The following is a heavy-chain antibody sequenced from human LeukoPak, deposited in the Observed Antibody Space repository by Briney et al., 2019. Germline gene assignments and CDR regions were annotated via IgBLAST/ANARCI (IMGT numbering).Heavy chain of an antibody. CDR1: GGSFSGYY. CDR2: INHSGST. V-gene: IGHV4-34*01. CDR3: ARGRNHDY. D-gene: IGHD2/OR15-2a*01. J-gene: IGHJ4*02. Sequence: SETLSLTCAVYGGSFSGYYWNWLRQSPGKGLEWLGEINHSGSTKYNPSLKSRVTISVGTSKNQFSLNLSSVTAADTAVYFCARGRNHDYWGREPWSPSPQ.